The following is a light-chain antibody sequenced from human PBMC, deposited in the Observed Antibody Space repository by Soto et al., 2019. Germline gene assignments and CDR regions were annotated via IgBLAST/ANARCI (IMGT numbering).Light chain of an antibody. Sequence: QSVLTQPPSASGSPGQSVTISCTGTNDDIGGYTYVSWYQQLPGKAPKLMIYEVNKRPSGIPDRFSGSKAGNTASLTVSGLQPEEEAEYFCSSYSRSINYVFGTGTKLTVL. CDR2: EVN. V-gene: IGLV2-8*01. CDR3: SSYSRSINYV. CDR1: NDDIGGYTY. J-gene: IGLJ1*01.